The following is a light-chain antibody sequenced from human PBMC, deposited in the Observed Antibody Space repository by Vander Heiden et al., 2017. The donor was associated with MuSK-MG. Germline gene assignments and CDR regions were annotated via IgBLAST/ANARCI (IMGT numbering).Light chain of an antibody. CDR1: QRISVY. CDR3: RESYTTGST. CDR2: ATS. J-gene: IGKJ1*01. V-gene: IGKV1-39*01. Sequence: DIQITEVPPSLSASLADRVTITCRASQRISVYLNWYQQKPGKAPKVLIYATSSSQRRVPSRFSGRGPATAFRLTIISLQAEAFPTSYSRESYTTGSTFSEGTKVEI.